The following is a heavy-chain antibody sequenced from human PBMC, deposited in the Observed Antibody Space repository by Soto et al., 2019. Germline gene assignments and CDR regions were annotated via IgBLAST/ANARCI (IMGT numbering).Heavy chain of an antibody. CDR1: GGSFSGYY. CDR2: IAHSGGT. Sequence: QVQLQQWGAGLSKPSETLSLTCAVYGGSFSGYYWSWIRQPPGKGLEWIGEIAHSGGTNYNPSLKSRVTISVDTSKNQFSLKLSSVTAADTAVYYCAKGRLGGAANWGQGTLVTVSS. CDR3: AKGRLGGAAN. V-gene: IGHV4-34*01. J-gene: IGHJ4*02. D-gene: IGHD3-16*01.